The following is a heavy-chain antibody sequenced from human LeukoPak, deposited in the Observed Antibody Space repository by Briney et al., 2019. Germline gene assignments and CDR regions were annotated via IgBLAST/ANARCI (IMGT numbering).Heavy chain of an antibody. V-gene: IGHV1-3*01. J-gene: IGHJ4*02. Sequence: GAVTVSCKASGYTFTSYARHWVRQARGQRGEWVGWINACNGNTQYSQKFQGRVTITRDTSASTAYMEPSSLRSEDTAVYYCARPSSGWYRSPLDYWGQGPLLTVSS. CDR3: ARPSSGWYRSPLDY. CDR1: GYTFTSYA. CDR2: INACNGNT. D-gene: IGHD6-19*01.